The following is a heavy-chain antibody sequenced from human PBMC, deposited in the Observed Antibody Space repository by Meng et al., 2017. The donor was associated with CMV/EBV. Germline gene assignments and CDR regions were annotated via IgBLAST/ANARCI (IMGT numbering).Heavy chain of an antibody. V-gene: IGHV3-23*01. CDR1: GFTFSSYA. Sequence: GGSLRLSCAASGFTFSSYAMSWVRQAPGKGLEWVSAISGSGGSTYYADSVKGRFTISRDNSKNTLYLQMNSLRAGDTAVYYCAKFYDATGGYYYYGMDVWGQGTTVTVSS. D-gene: IGHD2/OR15-2a*01. J-gene: IGHJ6*02. CDR2: ISGSGGST. CDR3: AKFYDATGGYYYYGMDV.